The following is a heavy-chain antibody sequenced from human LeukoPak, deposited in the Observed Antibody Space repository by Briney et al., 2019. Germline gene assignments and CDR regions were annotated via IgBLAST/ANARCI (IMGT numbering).Heavy chain of an antibody. CDR1: GLTFSSYS. CDR3: ARDGYSSSAFWDIVVVPAAIPDC. J-gene: IGHJ4*02. Sequence: GGSLRLSCEASGLTFSSYSMNWVRQAPGKGLEWVSSFSSSSSYIYYADSVKGRFTISRDNAKNSLYLQMNSLRAEDTAVYYCARDGYSSSAFWDIVVVPAAIPDCWGQGTLVTVSS. D-gene: IGHD2-2*01. V-gene: IGHV3-21*01. CDR2: FSSSSSYI.